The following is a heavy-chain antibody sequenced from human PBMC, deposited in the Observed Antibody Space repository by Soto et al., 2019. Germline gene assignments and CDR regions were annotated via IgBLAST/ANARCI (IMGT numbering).Heavy chain of an antibody. J-gene: IGHJ6*02. CDR3: ARDTYYYVSASRGYYYYGMDV. Sequence: GGSLRLSCAASGFTFDDYAMHWVRQAPGKGLEWVSGISWNRSSKYYVDSVKGRFTISRDNAKNSLYLQMNSLRAEDTAVYYCARDTYYYVSASRGYYYYGMDVWGQGTTVPVSS. D-gene: IGHD3-10*01. CDR2: ISWNRSSK. CDR1: GFTFDDYA. V-gene: IGHV3-9*01.